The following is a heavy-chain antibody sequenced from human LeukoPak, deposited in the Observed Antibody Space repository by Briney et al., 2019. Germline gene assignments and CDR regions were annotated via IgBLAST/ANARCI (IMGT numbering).Heavy chain of an antibody. J-gene: IGHJ4*02. CDR2: IPYDGSNK. CDR3: ARAQYYYDSSGYEGAFDY. Sequence: PGGSLRLTCAASGFTFSSYAMHWVRQAPGKGLERVAVIPYDGSNKYYADSVKGRFTISRDNSKNTLYLQMNSLRAEDTAVYYCARAQYYYDSSGYEGAFDYWGQGTLVTVSS. CDR1: GFTFSSYA. D-gene: IGHD3-22*01. V-gene: IGHV3-30*04.